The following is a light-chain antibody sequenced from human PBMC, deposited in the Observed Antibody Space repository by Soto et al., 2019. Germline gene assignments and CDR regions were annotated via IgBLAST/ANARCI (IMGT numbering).Light chain of an antibody. Sequence: IQLTQSPSSLSASVGDRVTITCRASQGISSYLAWYQQKPGKAPKLLIYAASTLQSGVPSRFSGSGSGTDFTLTSSSLQPEDFATYYCQQLNSYPVFTFGTGTKVDIK. J-gene: IGKJ3*01. V-gene: IGKV1-9*01. CDR2: AAS. CDR3: QQLNSYPVFT. CDR1: QGISSY.